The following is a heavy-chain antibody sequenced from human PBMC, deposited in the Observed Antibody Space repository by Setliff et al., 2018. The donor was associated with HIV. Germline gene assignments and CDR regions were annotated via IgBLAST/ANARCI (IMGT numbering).Heavy chain of an antibody. CDR1: GGSISSSNYY. CDR2: IFYSGTT. Sequence: KPSETLSLTCTVSGGSISSSNYYWGWIRQPPGKTLEWIGTIFYSGTTSYNPSLRGRVTISTDTSRNQFSLNLTSVTAADTAFYYCARATSLVARPQMSGVFAYWGQGALVTVSS. J-gene: IGHJ4*02. D-gene: IGHD2-15*01. CDR3: ARATSLVARPQMSGVFAY. V-gene: IGHV4-39*07.